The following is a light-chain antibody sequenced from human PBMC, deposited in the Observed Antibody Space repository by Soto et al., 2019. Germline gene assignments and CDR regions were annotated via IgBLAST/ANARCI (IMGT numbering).Light chain of an antibody. V-gene: IGLV2-14*01. CDR2: DVS. CDR1: SSDIGGYNY. CDR3: SSYTTSPLSYV. Sequence: SGLTQPASVSGSAGQSITISCTGTSSDIGGYNYVSWYQQHPGKVPKLMIYDVSNRPSGVSNRFSGSKSGNTASLTISGLQAEDEADYYCSSYTTSPLSYVFGTGTKVTVL. J-gene: IGLJ1*01.